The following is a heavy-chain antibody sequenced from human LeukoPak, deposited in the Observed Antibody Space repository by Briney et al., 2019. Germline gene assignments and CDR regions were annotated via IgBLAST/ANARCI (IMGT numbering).Heavy chain of an antibody. CDR1: GYTFTGYY. J-gene: IGHJ3*02. CDR2: MNPNSGNT. CDR3: ARGLYCSGGSCYDAFDI. D-gene: IGHD2-15*01. V-gene: IGHV1-8*03. Sequence: GASVKVSCKASGYTFTGYYIHWVRQAPGQGLEWMGWMNPNSGNTGYAQKFQGRVTITRNTSISTAYMELSSLRSEDTAVYYCARGLYCSGGSCYDAFDIWGQGTMVTVSS.